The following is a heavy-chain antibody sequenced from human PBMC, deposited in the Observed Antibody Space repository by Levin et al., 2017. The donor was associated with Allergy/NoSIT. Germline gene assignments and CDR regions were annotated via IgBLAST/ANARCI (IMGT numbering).Heavy chain of an antibody. CDR3: ARWGSVVSDY. CDR1: GYTFINHG. CDR2: ISGYNGNT. J-gene: IGHJ4*02. V-gene: IGHV1-18*01. Sequence: GESLKISCKASGYTFINHGISWVRQAPGQGLEWMGWISGYNGNTNYAQKLQGRVIMTTDTSTSTAYMELRSLTSDDTAMYYCARWGSVVSDYWGQGTLVTVAS. D-gene: IGHD3-22*01.